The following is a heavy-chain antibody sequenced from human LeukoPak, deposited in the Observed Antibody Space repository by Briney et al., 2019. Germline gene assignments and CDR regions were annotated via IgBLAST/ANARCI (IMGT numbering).Heavy chain of an antibody. V-gene: IGHV4-61*01. Sequence: SETLSLTCTVSGGSVSSGSYYWSWIRQPPGKGLEWIGYIYYSGSTNYNPSLKSRVTISVDTSKNQFSLKLSSVTAADTAVYYCARGESDIVVVPADHWSDPWGQGTLVTVSS. CDR1: GGSVSSGSYY. D-gene: IGHD2-2*01. CDR2: IYYSGST. CDR3: ARGESDIVVVPADHWSDP. J-gene: IGHJ5*02.